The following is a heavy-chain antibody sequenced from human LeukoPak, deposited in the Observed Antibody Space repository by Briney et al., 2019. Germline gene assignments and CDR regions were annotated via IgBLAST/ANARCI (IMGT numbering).Heavy chain of an antibody. V-gene: IGHV3-9*01. D-gene: IGHD1-26*01. CDR1: GFTFDDYA. CDR2: ISWNSGSI. Sequence: GGSLRLSCAASGFTFDDYAMHWVRQAPGKGVEWVSGISWNSGSIGYADSVKGRFTISRDNAKNSLYLQMNSLRAEDTALYYCAKVYSPSRIVGATHGAFDIWGQGTMVTVSS. CDR3: AKVYSPSRIVGATHGAFDI. J-gene: IGHJ3*02.